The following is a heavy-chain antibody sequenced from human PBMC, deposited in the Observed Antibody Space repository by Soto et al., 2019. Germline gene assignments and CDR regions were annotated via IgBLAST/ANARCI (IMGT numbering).Heavy chain of an antibody. J-gene: IGHJ4*02. V-gene: IGHV4-34*01. CDR3: ARGQLSIAAAGTGAFDY. CDR2: INHSGST. Sequence: QVQLQQWGAGLLKPSETLSLTCAVYGGSFSGYYWSWIRQPPGKGLEWMGEINHSGSTNYNPSLKSRVTTSVDTSKNQFSLKLSSVTAADTAVYYCARGQLSIAAAGTGAFDYWGQGTLVTVSS. D-gene: IGHD6-13*01. CDR1: GGSFSGYY.